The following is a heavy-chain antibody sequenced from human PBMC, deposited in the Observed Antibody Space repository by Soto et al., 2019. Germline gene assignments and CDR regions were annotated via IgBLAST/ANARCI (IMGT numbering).Heavy chain of an antibody. Sequence: GASVKVSCKASGGTFCSYAISWVRQAPGQGLEWMGGIIPIFGTANYAQKFQGRVTITADESTSTAYMELSSLRSEDTAVYYCARDLSGIVVVPAATYYYYGMDVWGQGTTVTVSS. D-gene: IGHD2-2*01. CDR3: ARDLSGIVVVPAATYYYYGMDV. J-gene: IGHJ6*02. CDR2: IIPIFGTA. CDR1: GGTFCSYA. V-gene: IGHV1-69*13.